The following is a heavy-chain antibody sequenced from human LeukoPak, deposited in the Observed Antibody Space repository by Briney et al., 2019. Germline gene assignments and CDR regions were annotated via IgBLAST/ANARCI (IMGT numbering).Heavy chain of an antibody. CDR3: ARDGDQLGYMDA. CDR1: GYTFTTYG. Sequence: ASVKVSCKASGYTFTTYGISWVRQAPGQGLEWMGWISADNGNTKHAQKFQGRVTMTTDTSTSTAYMELRSLRSDDTAVYYCARDGDQLGYMDAWGKGTTVIVSS. V-gene: IGHV1-18*01. CDR2: ISADNGNT. J-gene: IGHJ6*03. D-gene: IGHD2-2*01.